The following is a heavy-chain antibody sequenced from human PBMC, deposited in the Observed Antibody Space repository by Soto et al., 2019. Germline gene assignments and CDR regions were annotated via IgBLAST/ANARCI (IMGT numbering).Heavy chain of an antibody. J-gene: IGHJ4*02. D-gene: IGHD5-12*01. CDR3: AREGSGYNF. Sequence: SVKFSCKASGGSFRNFGSSWVRQAPGQGLEWMGGIVPVFGRPNYAQRFRGSLTLTADESTSTGYMELIGLRSDDTAVYYCAREGSGYNFWGQGTQVPVSS. CDR2: IVPVFGRP. CDR1: GGSFRNFG. V-gene: IGHV1-69*13.